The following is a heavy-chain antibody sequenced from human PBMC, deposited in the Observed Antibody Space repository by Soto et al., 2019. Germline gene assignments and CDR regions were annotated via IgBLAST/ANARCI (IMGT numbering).Heavy chain of an antibody. J-gene: IGHJ6*02. D-gene: IGHD3-22*01. CDR1: GGSISSGGYY. CDR2: IYYSGST. Sequence: PSETLSLTCTVSGGSISSGGYYWSWIRQHPGKGLEWIGYIYYSGSTYYNPSLKSRVTISVDTSKNQFSLKLSSVTAADTAVYYCARVPYYYDSSGYYYFFEYYYYGMDVWGQGTTVTVSS. CDR3: ARVPYYYDSSGYYYFFEYYYYGMDV. V-gene: IGHV4-31*03.